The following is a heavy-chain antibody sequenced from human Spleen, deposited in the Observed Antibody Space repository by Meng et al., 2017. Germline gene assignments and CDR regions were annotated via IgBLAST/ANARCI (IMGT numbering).Heavy chain of an antibody. Sequence: ASVKVSCKPSGYNFPDYYIHWVRRAPGQGLEWMGRINPKSGDTHYAQKFQARVTMTGDTSIRTASMELSGLRSDDTAMYYCARDEDISAAGKLFGDYWGQGTLVTVSS. V-gene: IGHV1-2*06. CDR1: GYNFPDYY. J-gene: IGHJ4*02. CDR2: INPKSGDT. D-gene: IGHD6-25*01. CDR3: ARDEDISAAGKLFGDY.